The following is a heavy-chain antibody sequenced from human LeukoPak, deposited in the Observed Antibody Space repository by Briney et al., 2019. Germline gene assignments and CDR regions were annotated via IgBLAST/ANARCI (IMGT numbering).Heavy chain of an antibody. D-gene: IGHD5-18*01. CDR2: IYYSGST. CDR1: GGSISSYY. V-gene: IGHV4-59*01. J-gene: IGHJ4*02. Sequence: ASETLSLTCTVSGGSISSYYWSWIRQPPGKGLEWIGYIYYSGSTNYNPSLKSRVTISVDTSKNQFSLKLSSVTAADTAVYYCARVMQLKNEGFYFDYWGQGTLVTVSS. CDR3: ARVMQLKNEGFYFDY.